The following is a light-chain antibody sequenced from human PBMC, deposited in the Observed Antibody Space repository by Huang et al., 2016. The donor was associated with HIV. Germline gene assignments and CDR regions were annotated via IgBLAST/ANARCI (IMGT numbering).Light chain of an antibody. V-gene: IGKV1-39*01. CDR1: ESIRNH. J-gene: IGKJ2*01. CDR3: HQSYSPPYT. Sequence: DIQMTQSPSSLSASVGDRVTITCRASESIRNHLNWYQQKPGKAPKFLIYAASSLQSGVPLRFSASGSGTDFTLTISSLQPEDVATYYCHQSYSPPYTFGQGTKLEIK. CDR2: AAS.